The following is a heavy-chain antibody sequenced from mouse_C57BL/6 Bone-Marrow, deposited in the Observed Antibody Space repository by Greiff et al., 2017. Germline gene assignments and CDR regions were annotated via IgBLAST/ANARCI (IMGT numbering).Heavy chain of an antibody. CDR2: IYPSDSET. J-gene: IGHJ3*01. CDR1: GYTFTSYW. V-gene: IGHV1-61*01. D-gene: IGHD3-1*01. CDR3: ATAWFAY. Sequence: QVQLQQPGAELVRPGSSVTLSCKASGYTFTSYWMDWVKQRPGQGLEWIGNIYPSDSETHYNQKFKDKATLTVDKSSSTAYMQLSSLTSEDSAVYDCATAWFAYWGQGTLVTVSA.